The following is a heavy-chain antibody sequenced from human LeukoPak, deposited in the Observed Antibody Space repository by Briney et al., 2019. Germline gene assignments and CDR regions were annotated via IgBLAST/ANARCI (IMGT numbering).Heavy chain of an antibody. Sequence: SETLSLTCTVSGGSLSSSYRSWIRQPPGRGLEWIGYIYYSGSTNYNPSLKSRVTMSVDPSQNQFSLKVSSVTAADAAVYFCAREVAVAGNNWFDPWGQGILVTVSS. CDR1: GGSLSSSY. CDR3: AREVAVAGNNWFDP. J-gene: IGHJ5*02. V-gene: IGHV4-59*01. CDR2: IYYSGST. D-gene: IGHD6-19*01.